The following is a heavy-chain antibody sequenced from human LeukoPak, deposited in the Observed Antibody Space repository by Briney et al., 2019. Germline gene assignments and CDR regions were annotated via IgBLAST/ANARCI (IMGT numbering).Heavy chain of an antibody. V-gene: IGHV3-9*01. D-gene: IGHD3-10*01. Sequence: GGSLRLSCAASGFTLDDYAMHWVRQPPGKGLEWVSGISWNSETIAYADSVKGRFTISGDNAKNSLYLQMNSLRTDDTALYYCAKGSGITLVRDLDYWGQGTLVTVSS. CDR1: GFTLDDYA. J-gene: IGHJ4*02. CDR2: ISWNSETI. CDR3: AKGSGITLVRDLDY.